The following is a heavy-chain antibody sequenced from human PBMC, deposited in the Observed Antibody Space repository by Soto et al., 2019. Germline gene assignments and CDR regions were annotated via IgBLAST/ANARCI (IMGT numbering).Heavy chain of an antibody. J-gene: IGHJ5*02. CDR1: GFTFSSYA. Sequence: EVQLLEAGGGLVQPVESLRLSCAASGFTFSSYAMSWVRQAPGKGLEWVSTISGSGDNTFYEDSVKGRVTISRDNSKSTLYVQIKSMRAEDTAIYYGASDSGRNWFDPWGQGTLVTVSS. CDR3: ASDSGRNWFDP. CDR2: ISGSGDNT. V-gene: IGHV3-23*01.